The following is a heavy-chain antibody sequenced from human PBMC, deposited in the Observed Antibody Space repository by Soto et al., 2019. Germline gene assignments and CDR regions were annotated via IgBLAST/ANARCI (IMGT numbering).Heavy chain of an antibody. CDR2: IYYSGST. CDR1: GGSISSYY. Sequence: QVQLQESGPGLVKPSETLSLNCTVSGGSISSYYWSWIRQPPGKGLEWIGYIYYSGSTNYNPSLKSRVTISVDTSKNQFSLKLSSVTAADTAVYYCARLTSSGYGGWFDPWGQGTLVTVSS. CDR3: ARLTSSGYGGWFDP. J-gene: IGHJ5*02. D-gene: IGHD5-12*01. V-gene: IGHV4-59*08.